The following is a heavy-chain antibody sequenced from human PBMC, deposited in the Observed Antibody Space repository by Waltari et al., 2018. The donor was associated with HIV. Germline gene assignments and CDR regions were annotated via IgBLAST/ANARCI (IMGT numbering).Heavy chain of an antibody. CDR3: AKEEAWFYSDSSGYT. CDR2: ISGRAGST. V-gene: IGHV3-23*01. Sequence: EVQLLESGGGLVQPGESLRLSCAASGFTLSSYAMSWVRQTPGKGVEWVSVISGRAGSTFYADSVKGRFTISRDNSMNTLYLQMNSLRVEDTAVYYCAKEEAWFYSDSSGYTWGQGTLVTVSS. CDR1: GFTLSSYA. D-gene: IGHD3-22*01. J-gene: IGHJ5*02.